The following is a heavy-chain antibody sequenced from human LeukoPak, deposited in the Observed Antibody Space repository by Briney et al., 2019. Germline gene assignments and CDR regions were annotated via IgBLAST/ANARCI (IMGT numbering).Heavy chain of an antibody. CDR3: AKGCLGGGNCFFFQH. Sequence: PGGSLRLSCAASGFTFSSYAMSWVRQAPGKGLEWVSAISGSGGSTYYADSVKGRFTISRDDSKNTLYLQMNSLRPGDTAVYYCAKGCLGGGNCFFFQHWGQGTLVTVSS. V-gene: IGHV3-23*01. CDR2: ISGSGGST. CDR1: GFTFSSYA. J-gene: IGHJ1*01. D-gene: IGHD2-15*01.